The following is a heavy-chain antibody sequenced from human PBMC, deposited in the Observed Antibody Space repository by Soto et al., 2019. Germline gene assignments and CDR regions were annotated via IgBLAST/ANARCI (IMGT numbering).Heavy chain of an antibody. CDR2: ISGSGGST. CDR3: AKDLEYSGSYNDAFDI. V-gene: IGHV3-23*01. CDR1: GFTFSSYA. D-gene: IGHD1-26*01. Sequence: PGGSLRLSCAASGFTFSSYAMSWVRQAPGKGLEWVSAISGSGGSTYYADSVKGRFTISRDNSKNTLYLQMNSLRAEDTAVYYCAKDLEYSGSYNDAFDIWGQGTMVTVS. J-gene: IGHJ3*02.